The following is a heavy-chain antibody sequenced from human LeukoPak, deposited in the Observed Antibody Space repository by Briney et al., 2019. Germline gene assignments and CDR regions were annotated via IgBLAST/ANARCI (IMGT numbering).Heavy chain of an antibody. J-gene: IGHJ4*02. Sequence: ASVKVSCKASGYTFTTYYMHWVRQAPGQGLEWMGIINPSGGSTSYAQKFQGRVTMTTDMSTSTVYMELSSLRSEDTAVYYSARVGYYYYSSGFFDYWGQGSLVSVSS. CDR2: INPSGGST. CDR1: GYTFTTYY. CDR3: ARVGYYYYSSGFFDY. D-gene: IGHD3-22*01. V-gene: IGHV1-46*01.